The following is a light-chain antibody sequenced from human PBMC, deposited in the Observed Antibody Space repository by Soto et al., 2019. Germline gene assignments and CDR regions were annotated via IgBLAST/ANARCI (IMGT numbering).Light chain of an antibody. CDR3: QQFNSYPLT. J-gene: IGKJ4*01. V-gene: IGKV1-13*02. Sequence: AIQLTQSPSSLSASVGDRVTITCRASQGISSALAWYQQXXXXAPKLLIYDASSLESGVPSRFSGSGSGTDFTLTISSLQPEDFATYYCQQFNSYPLTFGGGTKVEIK. CDR1: QGISSA. CDR2: DAS.